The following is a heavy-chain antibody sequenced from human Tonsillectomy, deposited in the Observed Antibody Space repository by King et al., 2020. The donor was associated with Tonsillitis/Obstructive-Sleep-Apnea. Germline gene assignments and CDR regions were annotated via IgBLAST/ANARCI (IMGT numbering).Heavy chain of an antibody. Sequence: VQLVESGGGLVQPGRSLRLSCAASGFTFDDYAMHWVRQVPGKGLEWVSGISWKSRSVGYEDSVRGRFTISRDNAKNSLYLQMNSLRVEDTALYYCAKGSSSSFDWYFDLWGRGTLVTVSS. CDR1: GFTFDDYA. CDR2: ISWKSRSV. J-gene: IGHJ2*01. CDR3: AKGSSSSFDWYFDL. V-gene: IGHV3-9*01. D-gene: IGHD6-6*01.